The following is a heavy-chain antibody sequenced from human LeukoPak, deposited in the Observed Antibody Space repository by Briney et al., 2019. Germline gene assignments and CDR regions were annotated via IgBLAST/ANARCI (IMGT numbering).Heavy chain of an antibody. CDR3: AKSDTMIDPGTLWY. Sequence: PGGSLRLSCAASGFTFSMYAMHWVRQAPDKGLEWVAVISYDGSNKYYADFVKGRFTISRDNSKNTPYLQMNSLRAEDTAVYYCAKSDTMIDPGTLWYWGQGTLVTVSS. CDR1: GFTFSMYA. V-gene: IGHV3-30-3*01. D-gene: IGHD3-22*01. J-gene: IGHJ4*02. CDR2: ISYDGSNK.